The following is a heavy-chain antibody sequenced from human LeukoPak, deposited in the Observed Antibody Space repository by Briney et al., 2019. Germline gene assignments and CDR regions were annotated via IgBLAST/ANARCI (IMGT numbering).Heavy chain of an antibody. CDR3: AKGGDGRYYSRADY. CDR1: GFIFSSYT. D-gene: IGHD2-21*01. Sequence: GSLRLSCAASGFIFSSYTMSWVRQAPGKGLEWVSTVGGSASGTFYADSVKGRFTISRDNPKNILYVQMTSLRAEDTAVYYCAKGGDGRYYSRADYWGQGTLVTVSS. V-gene: IGHV3-23*01. CDR2: VGGSASGT. J-gene: IGHJ4*02.